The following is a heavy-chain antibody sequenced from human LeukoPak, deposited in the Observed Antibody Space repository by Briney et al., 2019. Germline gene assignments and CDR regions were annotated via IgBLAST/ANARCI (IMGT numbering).Heavy chain of an antibody. V-gene: IGHV4-61*08. CDR2: IYYSGST. CDR3: ARVPGYCGGDCYHNWFDP. D-gene: IGHD2-21*02. J-gene: IGHJ5*02. Sequence: PSQTLSLTCAVSGGSISSGGYYWSWIRQPPGKGLEWIGYIYYSGSTNYNPSLKSRVTISVDTSKNQFSLKLSSVTAADTAAYYCARVPGYCGGDCYHNWFDPWGQGTLVTVSS. CDR1: GGSISSGGYY.